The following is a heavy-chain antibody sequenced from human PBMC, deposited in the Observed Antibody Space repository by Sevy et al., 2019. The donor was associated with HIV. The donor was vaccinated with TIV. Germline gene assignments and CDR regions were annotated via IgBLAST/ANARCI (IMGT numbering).Heavy chain of an antibody. J-gene: IGHJ4*02. Sequence: GGSLRLSCAASGFSFSTYALHWVRQAPGKGLEYVAIVSSNGSETNYADSVKGRFTISRDNSRNTLYLQMNSLRTEDTALYYCARDQLGSIDYWGQGTLVTVSS. CDR2: VSSNGSET. CDR3: ARDQLGSIDY. D-gene: IGHD7-27*01. V-gene: IGHV3-30-3*01. CDR1: GFSFSTYA.